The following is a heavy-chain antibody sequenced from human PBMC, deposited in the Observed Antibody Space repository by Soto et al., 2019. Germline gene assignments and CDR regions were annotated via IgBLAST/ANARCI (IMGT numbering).Heavy chain of an antibody. CDR3: ARVCREYYDSSGYYYFDY. CDR2: INPSVGST. D-gene: IGHD3-22*01. CDR1: VYTFTSYY. Sequence: ASVKVSCKASVYTFTSYYMHWVRQAPGQGLEWMGIINPSVGSTSYAQKFQGRVTMTRDTSTSTVYMELSSLRSEDTAVYYCARVCREYYDSSGYYYFDYWGQGTLVTVSS. V-gene: IGHV1-46*01. J-gene: IGHJ4*02.